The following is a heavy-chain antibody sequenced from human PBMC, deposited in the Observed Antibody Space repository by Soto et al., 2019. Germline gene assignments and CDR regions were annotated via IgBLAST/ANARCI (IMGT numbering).Heavy chain of an antibody. CDR3: ARVPPLGGFLEWKYYYGMDV. J-gene: IGHJ6*02. V-gene: IGHV1-69*13. Sequence: SVKVSCKASGGTFSSYAISWVRQAPGQGLEWMGGIIPIFGTANYAQKFQGRVTITADESTSTAYMELSSLRSEDTAVYYCARVPPLGGFLEWKYYYGMDVWGQGTTVTVSS. CDR2: IIPIFGTA. D-gene: IGHD3-3*01. CDR1: GGTFSSYA.